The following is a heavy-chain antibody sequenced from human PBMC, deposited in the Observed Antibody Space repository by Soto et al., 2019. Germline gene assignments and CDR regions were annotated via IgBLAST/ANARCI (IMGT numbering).Heavy chain of an antibody. V-gene: IGHV3-30-3*01. CDR2: ISYDGSNK. D-gene: IGHD1-26*01. J-gene: IGHJ3*02. Sequence: PGGSLRLSCAASGFTFSSYAMHWVRQAPGKGLEWVAVISYDGSNKYYADSVKGRFTISRDNSKNTLYLQMNSLRAEDTAVYYCARALYSGRKNDAFDIWGQGTMVTVSS. CDR3: ARALYSGRKNDAFDI. CDR1: GFTFSSYA.